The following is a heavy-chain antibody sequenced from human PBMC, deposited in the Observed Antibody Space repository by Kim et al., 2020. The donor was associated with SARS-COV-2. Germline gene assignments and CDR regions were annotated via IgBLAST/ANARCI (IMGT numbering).Heavy chain of an antibody. J-gene: IGHJ6*02. Sequence: YVKGRFTISRDKSKNTLYLQMNSLRAEDTAVYYCAREPRNNWNSFFGMDVWGQGTTVTVSS. CDR3: AREPRNNWNSFFGMDV. V-gene: IGHV3-30*07. D-gene: IGHD1-20*01.